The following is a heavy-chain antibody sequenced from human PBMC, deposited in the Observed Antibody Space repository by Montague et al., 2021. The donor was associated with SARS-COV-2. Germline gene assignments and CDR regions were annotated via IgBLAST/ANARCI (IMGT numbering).Heavy chain of an antibody. CDR3: ARVVGSYYGMDV. V-gene: IGHV3-30*04. D-gene: IGHD2-15*01. CDR1: GFTFSSYA. Sequence: SLRLSCAASGFTFSSYAMHWVRQAPGKGLEWVAVISYDGSNKYYADSVKGRFTISRDNSKNTLYLQMNSLSAEDTAVYYCARVVGSYYGMDVWGQGTTVTVSS. J-gene: IGHJ6*02. CDR2: ISYDGSNK.